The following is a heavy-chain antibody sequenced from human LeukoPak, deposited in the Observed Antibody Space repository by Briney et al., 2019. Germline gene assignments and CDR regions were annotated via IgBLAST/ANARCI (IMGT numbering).Heavy chain of an antibody. Sequence: GRSLRLCCAASGFTFSSYAMHWVRQAPGKGLEWVAVISYDGSNKYYADSVKGRFTISRDNSKNTLYLQMNSLRAEDTAVYYCARGGSGWFRWFDPWGQGTLVTVSS. CDR3: ARGGSGWFRWFDP. CDR2: ISYDGSNK. V-gene: IGHV3-30*04. J-gene: IGHJ5*02. CDR1: GFTFSSYA. D-gene: IGHD6-19*01.